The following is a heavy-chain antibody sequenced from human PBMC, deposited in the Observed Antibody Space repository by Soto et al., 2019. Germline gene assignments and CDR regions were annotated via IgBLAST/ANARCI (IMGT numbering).Heavy chain of an antibody. CDR3: AKRGTYYFDY. V-gene: IGHV3-23*01. CDR2: INSGGGGT. J-gene: IGHJ4*02. CDR1: GFTFSTYA. D-gene: IGHD2-15*01. Sequence: EVQLLESGGGLVQPGGSLRLSCAASGFTFSTYAMSWVRQAPGKGLEWVSSINSGGGGTFYSDSVKGRFTISRDNSKNNLYLQINSLRAEDTAVYYCAKRGTYYFDYWGQGALVAVSS.